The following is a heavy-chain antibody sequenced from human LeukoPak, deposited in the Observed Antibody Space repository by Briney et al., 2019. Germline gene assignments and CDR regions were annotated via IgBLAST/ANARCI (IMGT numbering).Heavy chain of an antibody. V-gene: IGHV3-74*01. Sequence: GGSLRLSCAASGFTFSSYWLHWVRQAPGKGLVWVSRINSDGSSTSYADSVKGRFTISRDNAKNTLYLQMNSLRAEDTAVYYCARVLVGAVADNLDYWGQGTLVTVSS. D-gene: IGHD6-19*01. CDR3: ARVLVGAVADNLDY. CDR2: INSDGSST. CDR1: GFTFSSYW. J-gene: IGHJ4*02.